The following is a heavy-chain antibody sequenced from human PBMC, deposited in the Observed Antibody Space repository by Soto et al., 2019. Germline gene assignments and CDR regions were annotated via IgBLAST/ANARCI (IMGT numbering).Heavy chain of an antibody. CDR1: GFTFSNYA. CDR2: ITSGAST. V-gene: IGHV3-23*01. Sequence: EVQLLESGGGLVQPGGSLRLSCAASGFTFSNYAMNWVRQAPGRGLEWVSTITSGASTYYADSVKGRFTISRDNSKNTLYLQMNSLRAEDTAIYSCAKDSGGWSLFDYWGLGTLVTVSS. D-gene: IGHD6-19*01. J-gene: IGHJ4*02. CDR3: AKDSGGWSLFDY.